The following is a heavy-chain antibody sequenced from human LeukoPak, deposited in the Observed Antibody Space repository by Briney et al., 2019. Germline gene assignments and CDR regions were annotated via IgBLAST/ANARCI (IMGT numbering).Heavy chain of an antibody. CDR1: GFTFSSYN. Sequence: GGSLRLSCTASGFTFSSYNMNWVRQAPGKGLEWTSYIRSSSSTIYYADSMKGRFTISRDNAKNSLYLQMNSLRAEDTAVYYCARRTADYGDYDVGQEHAFDIWGQGTMVTVSS. CDR2: IRSSSSTI. D-gene: IGHD4-17*01. J-gene: IGHJ3*02. CDR3: ARRTADYGDYDVGQEHAFDI. V-gene: IGHV3-48*04.